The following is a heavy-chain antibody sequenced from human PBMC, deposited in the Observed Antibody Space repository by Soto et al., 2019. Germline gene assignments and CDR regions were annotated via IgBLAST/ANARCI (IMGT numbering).Heavy chain of an antibody. Sequence: QVQLVESGGGLVKPGGSLRLSCAASGFTFSDYYMSWIRQAPGKGLEWVSYISSSGSTIYYADSVKGRFTISRDNAKNFLYLQMNSLRAEDTAVDYCARDSLITMIVVVIDEGPEAFDSWGHGRMVTVSS. CDR3: ARDSLITMIVVVIDEGPEAFDS. CDR2: ISSSGSTI. V-gene: IGHV3-11*01. J-gene: IGHJ3*02. D-gene: IGHD3-22*01. CDR1: GFTFSDYY.